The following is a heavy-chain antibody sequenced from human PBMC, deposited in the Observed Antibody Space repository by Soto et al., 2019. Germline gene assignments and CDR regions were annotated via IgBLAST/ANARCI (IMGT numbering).Heavy chain of an antibody. CDR1: GYTFTSFG. D-gene: IGHD6-6*01. Sequence: ASVKVSCKASGYTFTSFGVNWVGQAPGQGLEWIGWVNTYNGNTKYSQKFQGRVTMTADTSTSTAYMEVGSLRSDDTAIYYCATGAARTAAHVSWCQGTPVTVSS. V-gene: IGHV1-18*01. CDR3: ATGAARTAAHVS. CDR2: VNTYNGNT. J-gene: IGHJ4*02.